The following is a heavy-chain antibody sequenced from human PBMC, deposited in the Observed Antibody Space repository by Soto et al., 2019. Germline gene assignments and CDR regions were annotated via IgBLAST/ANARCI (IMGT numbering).Heavy chain of an antibody. V-gene: IGHV1-2*04. CDR2: INPNSGGT. D-gene: IGHD3-22*01. CDR1: GYTFTGYY. J-gene: IGHJ4*03. Sequence: ASVKVSCKASGYTFTGYYMHWVRQAPGQGLEWMGWINPNSGGTNYAQKFQGWVTMTRDTSTSTAYMGLRSLRSDDTAVYYCARDIERAYYYDSSGYYPLDYWGQGTTVTVSS. CDR3: ARDIERAYYYDSSGYYPLDY.